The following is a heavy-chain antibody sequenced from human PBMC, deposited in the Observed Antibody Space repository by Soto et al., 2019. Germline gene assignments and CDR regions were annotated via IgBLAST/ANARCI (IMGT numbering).Heavy chain of an antibody. CDR1: GFTFSSYA. CDR2: ISGSGGST. V-gene: IGHV3-23*01. CDR3: AKDRTSGDCGGDCYLLAAFDI. Sequence: GGSLRLSCAASGFTFSSYAMSWVRQAPGKGLEWVSAISGSGGSTYYADSVKGRLNISRDNSKNTLYLQMNSLRAEDTAVYYCAKDRTSGDCGGDCYLLAAFDIWGQGTMVNVSS. J-gene: IGHJ3*02. D-gene: IGHD2-21*01.